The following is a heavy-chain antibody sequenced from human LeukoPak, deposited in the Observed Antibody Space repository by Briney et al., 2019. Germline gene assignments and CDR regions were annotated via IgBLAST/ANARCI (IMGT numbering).Heavy chain of an antibody. J-gene: IGHJ5*02. V-gene: IGHV1-2*02. CDR1: GYTFTGYY. CDR2: INPNSGGT. CDR3: ARGIVGVSNWFDP. D-gene: IGHD1-26*01. Sequence: ASVKVSCKASGYTFTGYYMHWVRQAPGQGLEWMGWINPNSGGTNYARRFQGRVTMTRDTSISTAYMELSRLRSDDTAVYYCARGIVGVSNWFDPWGQGTLVTVSS.